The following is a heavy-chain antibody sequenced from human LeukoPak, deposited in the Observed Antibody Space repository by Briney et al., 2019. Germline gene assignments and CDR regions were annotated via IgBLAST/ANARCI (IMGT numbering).Heavy chain of an antibody. Sequence: PSQTLSLTCTVSGGSISSGSYYWSWIRQPAGKGLEWIGRIYTSGSTNYNPSLESRVTISVDTSKNQFSLKLSSVTAADTAVYYCASSSIRAFDIWGQGTMVTVSS. J-gene: IGHJ3*02. D-gene: IGHD2/OR15-2a*01. CDR1: GGSISSGSYY. CDR2: IYTSGST. CDR3: ASSSIRAFDI. V-gene: IGHV4-61*02.